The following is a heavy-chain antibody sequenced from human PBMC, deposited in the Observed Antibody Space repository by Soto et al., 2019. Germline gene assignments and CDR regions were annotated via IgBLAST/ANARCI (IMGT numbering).Heavy chain of an antibody. D-gene: IGHD1-26*01. CDR3: AKGSYSGIYSDFDY. CDR1: GFTFSSYG. CDR2: VSYDGSNK. V-gene: IGHV3-30*18. Sequence: QTGGSLRLSCAASGFTFSSYGMYWVRQAPGKGLEWVAVVSYDGSNKYYADSVKGRFTISRDNSKNTLYLQMNSLRAEDTAVYYCAKGSYSGIYSDFDYWGQGTLVTVSS. J-gene: IGHJ4*02.